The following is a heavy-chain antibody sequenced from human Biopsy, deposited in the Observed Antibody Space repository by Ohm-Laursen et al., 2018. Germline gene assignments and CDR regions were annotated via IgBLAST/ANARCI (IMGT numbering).Heavy chain of an antibody. D-gene: IGHD4-11*01. CDR3: ARDSGILNYGNFKYYHCNGMDV. V-gene: IGHV4-59*02. CDR1: GDSVTKYY. Sequence: SQTLSLTCTVSGDSVTKYYWSWIRQPPGKGLERIGHIYYSVMTNYNPSLQSRVSISVDTSRNQVSLTLSSVTAADTAVYYCARDSGILNYGNFKYYHCNGMDVWGQGTKVTVSS. J-gene: IGHJ6*02. CDR2: IYYSVMT.